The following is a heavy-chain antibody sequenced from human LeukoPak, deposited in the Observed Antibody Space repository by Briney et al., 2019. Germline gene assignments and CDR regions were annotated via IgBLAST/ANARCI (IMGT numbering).Heavy chain of an antibody. J-gene: IGHJ4*02. CDR1: GGSISNYY. V-gene: IGHV4-59*01. CDR3: ARDRGYSYGGYFDY. D-gene: IGHD5-18*01. CDR2: IYYSGST. Sequence: PSETLSLTCTVSGGSISNYYWSWIRQPPGKGLEWIGYIYYSGSTNYNPSLKSRVTISVDTSKNQFSLKLSSVTAADTAVYYCARDRGYSYGGYFDYWGQGTLVTVSS.